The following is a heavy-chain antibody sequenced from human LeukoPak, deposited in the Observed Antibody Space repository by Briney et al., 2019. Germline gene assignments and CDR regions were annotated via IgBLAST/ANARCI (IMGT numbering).Heavy chain of an antibody. D-gene: IGHD7-27*01. J-gene: IGHJ4*02. V-gene: IGHV3-74*01. CDR3: ARDLNWEAY. Sequence: QPGGSLRLSCAASGFTFSAYWMHWVRQVPGKGLVWVSRINNDGTATFFADSVKGRFTISRDDAKNSLYLQMNSLRAEDTAVYYCARDLNWEAYWGQGTLVSVSS. CDR1: GFTFSAYW. CDR2: INNDGTAT.